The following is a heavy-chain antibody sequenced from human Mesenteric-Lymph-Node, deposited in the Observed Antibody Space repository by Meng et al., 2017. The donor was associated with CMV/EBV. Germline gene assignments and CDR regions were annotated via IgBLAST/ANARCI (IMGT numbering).Heavy chain of an antibody. CDR3: ARERSGYRGNDAFDI. CDR2: IKQDGSEK. D-gene: IGHD3-3*01. V-gene: IGHV3-7*01. Sequence: GGSLRLSCAASGFTFSSYWMNWVRQAPGKGLEWVANIKQDGSEKNYVDSVKGRFTISRDNAKNSLYLQMNSLRAEDTAVYYCARERSGYRGNDAFDIWGQGTMVTVSS. CDR1: GFTFSSYW. J-gene: IGHJ3*02.